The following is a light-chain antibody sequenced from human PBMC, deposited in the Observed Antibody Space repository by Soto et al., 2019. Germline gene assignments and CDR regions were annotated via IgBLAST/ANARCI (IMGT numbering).Light chain of an antibody. CDR3: LLFYDGVAV. Sequence: QAVVTQEPSLTVSPGGTVTLTCGSTTGDVTNGRWPYWFQQRPGQVPRTLIHDTSNKHSWTPARFSGSPLGGKAALTLSGAQPEDEAAYYCLLFYDGVAVFGGGTQLTVL. V-gene: IGLV7-46*01. CDR2: DTS. CDR1: TGDVTNGRW. J-gene: IGLJ7*01.